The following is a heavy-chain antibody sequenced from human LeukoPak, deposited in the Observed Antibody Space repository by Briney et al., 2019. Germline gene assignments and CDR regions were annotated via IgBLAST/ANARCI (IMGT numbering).Heavy chain of an antibody. CDR2: ISYDGSNK. CDR3: TKEGGLYDSGGYFDC. CDR1: GFTFSSYA. V-gene: IGHV3-30-3*01. D-gene: IGHD3-3*01. Sequence: SGGSLRLSCAASGFTFSSYAMHWVRQAPGKGLEWVAVISYDGSNKYYADSVKGRFTISRDNSKNTLYLQMNSLRAEDTAVYYCTKEGGLYDSGGYFDCWGQGTLVTVSS. J-gene: IGHJ4*02.